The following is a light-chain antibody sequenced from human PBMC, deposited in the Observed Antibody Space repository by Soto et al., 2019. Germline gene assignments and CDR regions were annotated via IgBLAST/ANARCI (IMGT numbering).Light chain of an antibody. CDR1: QSVSTRS. CDR2: GAS. Sequence: EIVLPQSPGTLSLSPGERATLSCRASQSVSTRSLAWYQQTPGQAPRLLISGASSRAADIPDRFSGSGSGTDFTLTINRLEPEDFAVYYCQQYDSSPRTFGQGTKVDIK. CDR3: QQYDSSPRT. V-gene: IGKV3-20*01. J-gene: IGKJ1*01.